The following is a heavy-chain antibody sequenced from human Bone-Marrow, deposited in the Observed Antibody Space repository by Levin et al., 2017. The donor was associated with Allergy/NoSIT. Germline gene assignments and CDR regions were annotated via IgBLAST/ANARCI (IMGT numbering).Heavy chain of an antibody. J-gene: IGHJ4*02. CDR3: ARLGTYCISPNCRDY. D-gene: IGHD7-27*01. CDR1: GFAFRDYA. Sequence: GGSLRLSCAASGFAFRDYAMHWVRQAPGKGLEWVASTSFDGGNKYYPDSVKGRFSISRDNSGNTLFLQMDSLRAEDTAMYYCARLGTYCISPNCRDYWGQGTLVTVSS. CDR2: TSFDGGNK. V-gene: IGHV3-30-3*01.